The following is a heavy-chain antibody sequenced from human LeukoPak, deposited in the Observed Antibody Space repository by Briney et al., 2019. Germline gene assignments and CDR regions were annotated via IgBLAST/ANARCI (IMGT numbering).Heavy chain of an antibody. V-gene: IGHV3-21*01. Sequence: PGGSLRLSCAASGFTFSSYSMNWVRRAPGKGLERVSSISSSSSYIYYADSVKGRFTISRDNAKNSLYLQMNSLRAEDTAVYYCARGYTAMANNPFDYWGQGTLVTVSS. D-gene: IGHD5-18*01. J-gene: IGHJ4*02. CDR2: ISSSSSYI. CDR3: ARGYTAMANNPFDY. CDR1: GFTFSSYS.